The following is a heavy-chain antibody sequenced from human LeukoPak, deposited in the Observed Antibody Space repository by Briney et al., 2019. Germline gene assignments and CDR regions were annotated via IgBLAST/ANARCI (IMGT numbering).Heavy chain of an antibody. V-gene: IGHV1-46*01. CDR2: INPSGGST. CDR3: ARGYSSSWSFRYYYYGMDV. D-gene: IGHD6-13*01. CDR1: GYTFTSYY. Sequence: ASVKVSCKASGYTFTSYYMHWVRQAPGQGLEWMGIINPSGGSTSYAQKFQGRVTMTRDMSTSTVYMELSSLRSDDTAVYYCARGYSSSWSFRYYYYGMDVWGRGTTVTVSS. J-gene: IGHJ6*02.